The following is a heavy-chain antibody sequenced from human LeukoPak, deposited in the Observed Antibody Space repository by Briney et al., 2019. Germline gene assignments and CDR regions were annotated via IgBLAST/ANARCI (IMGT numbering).Heavy chain of an antibody. CDR3: AKYGYSYGGNYYGMDV. CDR1: GFTFSSYA. V-gene: IGHV3-23*01. Sequence: GGSLRLSCAASGFTFSSYAMSWVRRAPGKGREWVSAISGSGGSTYYADSAKGRFTISRDNSKNTLYLQMNSLRAEDTAVYYCAKYGYSYGGNYYGMDVWGQGTTVTVSS. J-gene: IGHJ6*02. D-gene: IGHD5-18*01. CDR2: ISGSGGST.